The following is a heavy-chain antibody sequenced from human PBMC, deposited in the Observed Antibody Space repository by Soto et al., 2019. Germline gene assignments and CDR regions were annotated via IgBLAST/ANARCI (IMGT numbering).Heavy chain of an antibody. CDR3: TIGSSSVEVFDI. V-gene: IGHV1-69*02. J-gene: IGHJ3*02. CDR1: GGTFSTYS. Sequence: QVQLVQSGAEVKKPGSAVKVSCKDSGGTFSTYSMFWVRQAPGQGLEWMGRIIPMLGIATYAQKFQGRVTITADKSTATAYMELSSLRSADTALYSCTIGSSSVEVFDIWGQGTMVTVSS. CDR2: IIPMLGIA. D-gene: IGHD6-6*01.